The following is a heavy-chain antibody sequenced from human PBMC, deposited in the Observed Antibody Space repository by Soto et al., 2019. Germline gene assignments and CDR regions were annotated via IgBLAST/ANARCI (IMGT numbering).Heavy chain of an antibody. CDR1: GGSFSGYY. Sequence: SETLSLTCAVYGGSFSGYYWSWIRQPPGKGLEWIGEINHSGSTNYNPSLKSRVTISVDTSKNQFSLKLSSVTAADTAVYYCARVNELTFDAFDIWGQGTMVTVSS. J-gene: IGHJ3*02. D-gene: IGHD1-26*01. V-gene: IGHV4-34*01. CDR2: INHSGST. CDR3: ARVNELTFDAFDI.